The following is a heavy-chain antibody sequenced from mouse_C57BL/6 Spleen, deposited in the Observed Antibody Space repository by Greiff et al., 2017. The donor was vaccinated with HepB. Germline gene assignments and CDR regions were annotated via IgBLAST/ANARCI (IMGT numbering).Heavy chain of an antibody. D-gene: IGHD1-1*01. CDR3: ARGGSSPSYYAMDY. V-gene: IGHV1-26*01. CDR2: INPNNGGT. J-gene: IGHJ4*01. Sequence: EVQLQQSGPELVKPGASVKISCKASGYTFTDYYMNWVKQSHGKSLEWIGDINPNNGGTSYNQKFKGKATLTVDKSSSTAYMELRSLTSEDSAVYYCARGGSSPSYYAMDYWGQGTSVTVSS. CDR1: GYTFTDYY.